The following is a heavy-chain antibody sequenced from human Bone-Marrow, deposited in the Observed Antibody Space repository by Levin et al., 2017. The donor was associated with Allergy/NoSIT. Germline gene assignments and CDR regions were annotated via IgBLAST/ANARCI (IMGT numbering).Heavy chain of an antibody. CDR2: IRHDGTKK. CDR3: AKDRVEYSSSWPCD. V-gene: IGHV3-30*02. J-gene: IGHJ4*02. CDR1: RFTFSSFG. Sequence: GGSLRLSCAASRFTFSSFGMHWVRQAPGKGLEWVALIRHDGTKKYYADSVRGRFTISRDNSKNRLYLQMNSLRTEDTAVYYCAKDRVEYSSSWPCDWGQGTLITVSS. D-gene: IGHD6-13*01.